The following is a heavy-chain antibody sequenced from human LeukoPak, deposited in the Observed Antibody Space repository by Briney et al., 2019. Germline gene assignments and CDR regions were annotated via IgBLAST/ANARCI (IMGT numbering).Heavy chain of an antibody. D-gene: IGHD5-18*01. J-gene: IGHJ6*03. V-gene: IGHV1-8*03. Sequence: ASVKVSCKASGYTFISYDINWVRQATGQGLEWMGWMNPNSGNTGYAQKFQGRVTITRNTSISTAYMELSSLRSEDTAVYYCARRGYSYGQVYYYYYMGVWGKGTTVTVSS. CDR3: ARRGYSYGQVYYYYYMGV. CDR1: GYTFISYD. CDR2: MNPNSGNT.